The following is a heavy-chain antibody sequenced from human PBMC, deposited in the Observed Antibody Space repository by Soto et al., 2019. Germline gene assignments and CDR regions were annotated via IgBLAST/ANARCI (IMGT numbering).Heavy chain of an antibody. CDR2: INSDGSST. Sequence: GGSLRLSCAASGFTFSSYWMHWVRQAPGKGLVWVSRINSDGSSTSYADSVKGRFTISRDNAKNTLYLQMNSLRAEDTAVYYCANIPGADHYYGMDVWGQGTTVTVSS. CDR3: ANIPGADHYYGMDV. V-gene: IGHV3-74*01. CDR1: GFTFSSYW. J-gene: IGHJ6*02.